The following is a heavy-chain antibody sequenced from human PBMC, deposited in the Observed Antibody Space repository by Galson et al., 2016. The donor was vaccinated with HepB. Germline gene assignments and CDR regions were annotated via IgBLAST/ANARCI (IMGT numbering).Heavy chain of an antibody. Sequence: SLRLSCADSGFPFSTYALSWVRQAPGKGLGWVSLISGSGSSTFYAASVTGRFTLSRYNSKNTLYLQMNSLRAEDTAVYYCAKRYCSVGSCYHVDHWGQGTLVTVSS. J-gene: IGHJ5*02. CDR3: AKRYCSVGSCYHVDH. V-gene: IGHV3-23*01. D-gene: IGHD2-15*01. CDR2: ISGSGSST. CDR1: GFPFSTYA.